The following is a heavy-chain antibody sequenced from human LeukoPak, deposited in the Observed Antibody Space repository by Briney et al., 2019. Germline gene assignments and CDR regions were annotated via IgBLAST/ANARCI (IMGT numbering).Heavy chain of an antibody. CDR3: ARELTAAAGLDY. J-gene: IGHJ4*02. D-gene: IGHD6-13*01. CDR1: GFTFSTYS. Sequence: GGSLRLSCAASGFTFSTYSMNWVRQAPGKGLEWVSSISGRGRDIFYADPVKGRFTISRDNAKNSLYLHMNSLRAEDTAVYYCARELTAAAGLDYWGQGTLVTVSS. CDR2: ISGRGRDI. V-gene: IGHV3-21*01.